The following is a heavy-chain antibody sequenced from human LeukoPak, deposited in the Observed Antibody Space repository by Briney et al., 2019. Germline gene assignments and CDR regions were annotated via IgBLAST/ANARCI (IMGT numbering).Heavy chain of an antibody. CDR1: GDSISSYY. V-gene: IGHV4-4*07. CDR3: ARDRRALSGSDYNVNWYFDL. D-gene: IGHD3-10*01. Sequence: PSETLSLTCTVSGDSISSYYWTWIRQPAGKGLEWNGRIFTSGSTTYNPSLNSRVTMSVDVSKNQFSLSLHSVTAADTAVYYCARDRRALSGSDYNVNWYFDLWGRGTLVTVSS. J-gene: IGHJ2*01. CDR2: IFTSGST.